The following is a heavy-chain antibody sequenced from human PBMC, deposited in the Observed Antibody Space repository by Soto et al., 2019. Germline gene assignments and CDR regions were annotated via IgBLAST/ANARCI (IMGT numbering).Heavy chain of an antibody. CDR1: GGSISDYFY. D-gene: IGHD2-15*01. CDR2: IYTDGTT. V-gene: IGHV4-4*07. Sequence: QVQLRESGPGLVKPSETLSLTCTVSGGSISDYFYWSWIRQPAGKGLEWIGRIYTDGTTKYNPSLKSRVSMSIDMSGNQFSRRLTSMAAADTAMYYVAREVRGCFIGVFDQWGQGSLVAVSS. J-gene: IGHJ4*02. CDR3: AREVRGCFIGVFDQ.